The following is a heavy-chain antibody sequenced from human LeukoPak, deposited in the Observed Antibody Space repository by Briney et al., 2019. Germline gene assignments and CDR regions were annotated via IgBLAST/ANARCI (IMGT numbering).Heavy chain of an antibody. CDR3: ARDWQWLVKSGNIDY. V-gene: IGHV3-30*04. D-gene: IGHD6-19*01. CDR1: GFTLGSHA. CDR2: ISYDGSNK. Sequence: GGSLRLSCAASGFTLGSHAMHWVRQAPGKGLEWVAVISYDGSNKYYADYVKGRFTISRDNSKNTLYMQMNSLRAEDTAVYYCARDWQWLVKSGNIDYWGQGTLVTVSS. J-gene: IGHJ4*02.